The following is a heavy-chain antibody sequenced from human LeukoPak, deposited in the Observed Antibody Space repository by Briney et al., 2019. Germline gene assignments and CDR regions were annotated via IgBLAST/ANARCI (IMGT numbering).Heavy chain of an antibody. CDR3: ARHRNYYDSSGPSDY. J-gene: IGHJ4*02. V-gene: IGHV3-30*04. CDR2: ISYDGSSK. D-gene: IGHD3-22*01. Sequence: GGSLRLSCAASGFTFSTYAMHWVRQAPGKGLEWVAVISYDGSSKYYADSVKGRFTISRDNSKNTLYLQMNSLRAEDTAVYYCARHRNYYDSSGPSDYWGQGTLVTVSS. CDR1: GFTFSTYA.